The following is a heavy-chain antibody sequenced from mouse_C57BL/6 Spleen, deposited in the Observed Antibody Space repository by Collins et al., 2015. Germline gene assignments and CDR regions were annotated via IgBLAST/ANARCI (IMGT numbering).Heavy chain of an antibody. CDR3: ARRSYYDYFYYYAMDY. J-gene: IGHJ4*01. Sequence: QVQLKQSGPGLVQPSQSLSITCTVSGFSLTSYGVHWVRQPPGKGLEWLGVIWSGGSTDYNAAFISRLSISKDNSKSQVFFKMNSLQADDTAIYYCARRSYYDYFYYYAMDYWGQGTSVTRLL. V-gene: IGHV2-4*02. D-gene: IGHD2-4*01. CDR1: GFSLTSYG. CDR2: IWSGGST.